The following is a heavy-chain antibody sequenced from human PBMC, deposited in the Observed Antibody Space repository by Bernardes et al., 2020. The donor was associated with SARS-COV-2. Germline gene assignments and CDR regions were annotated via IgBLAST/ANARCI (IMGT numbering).Heavy chain of an antibody. Sequence: SEPLSLTCIVSGGSISTYYWSWIRQPAGKGLEWIGRMSASGSSNHNPSLRSRITMSVDTPQNQISMELSSVTAADTAVYYCAREGGTSGRVMDVWGQGTTVTVSS. CDR2: MSASGSS. CDR3: AREGGTSGRVMDV. D-gene: IGHD3-10*01. V-gene: IGHV4-4*07. CDR1: GGSISTYY. J-gene: IGHJ6*02.